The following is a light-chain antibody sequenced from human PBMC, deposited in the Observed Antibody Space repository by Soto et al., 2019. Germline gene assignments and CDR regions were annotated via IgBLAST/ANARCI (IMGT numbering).Light chain of an antibody. CDR3: QQRYNWPIT. CDR2: ADS. V-gene: IGKV3D-20*02. J-gene: IGKJ5*01. Sequence: EIELTQSPGTLSLSTGDRATLSCRASQSVSSSYLAWYQQKPGQAPRLLIYADSNRATGIPARFSGSGSGRDFTLTISSLEPEDFSVYYCQQRYNWPITFGQGTRLEIK. CDR1: QSVSSSY.